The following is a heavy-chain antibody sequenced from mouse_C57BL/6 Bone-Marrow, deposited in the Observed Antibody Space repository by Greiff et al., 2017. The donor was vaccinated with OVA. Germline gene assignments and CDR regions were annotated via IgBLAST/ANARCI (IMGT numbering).Heavy chain of an antibody. CDR3: DGDNYYGCGRANFDV. Sequence: EVQLQQSGAELVKPGASVKLSCTASGFTIKDYYMHWVKQRTEQGLEWIGRIDPEDGETKYAPKFQGKATITANTTSNTSSLQLRSLTSEDTAVYYDDGDNYYGCGRANFDVWGTGTTVTVSS. D-gene: IGHD1-1*01. V-gene: IGHV14-2*01. J-gene: IGHJ1*03. CDR2: IDPEDGET. CDR1: GFTIKDYY.